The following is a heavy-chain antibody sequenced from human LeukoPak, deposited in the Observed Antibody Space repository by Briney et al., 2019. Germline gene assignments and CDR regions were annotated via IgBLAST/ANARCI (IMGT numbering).Heavy chain of an antibody. J-gene: IGHJ4*02. CDR2: IIPIFGTA. D-gene: IGHD5-18*01. CDR3: ARNRRIQLWGPDY. Sequence: ASVKVSCKASGGTFSSYAISWVRQAPGQGLEWMGGIIPIFGTANYAQKFQGRVTITADESTSTAYMELRSLRSDDTAVYYCARNRRIQLWGPDYWGQGTLVTVSS. V-gene: IGHV1-69*13. CDR1: GGTFSSYA.